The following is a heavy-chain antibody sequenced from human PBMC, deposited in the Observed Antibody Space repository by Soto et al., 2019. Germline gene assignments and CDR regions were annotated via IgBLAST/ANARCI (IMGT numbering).Heavy chain of an antibody. D-gene: IGHD1-7*01. Sequence: QAQLVESGGGVVQPGRSLRLSCAASEFTFNTYAMHWVRQAPGKGLEWVAVIAYDGNDKYYADSVKGRFTIYRDNSNNALYLQMSTLRPEDTAMYYCARDLGNYVPYYYGMDVCGQATTVTVSS. V-gene: IGHV3-30*03. CDR1: EFTFNTYA. CDR3: ARDLGNYVPYYYGMDV. J-gene: IGHJ6*02. CDR2: IAYDGNDK.